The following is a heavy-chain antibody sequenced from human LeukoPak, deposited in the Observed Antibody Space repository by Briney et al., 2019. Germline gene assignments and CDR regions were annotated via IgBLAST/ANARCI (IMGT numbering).Heavy chain of an antibody. D-gene: IGHD2-15*01. V-gene: IGHV3-74*01. Sequence: GGSLRLSCAASGFTLKLYWMHWVRQVPGRGPVWVSRINHDGSDTIYADSVRGRFTISRDDAKNTLYLQMNNLRAEDTAVYYCVRGGPSTWSWGQGTLVTVSS. CDR1: GFTLKLYW. CDR3: VRGGPSTWS. J-gene: IGHJ5*02. CDR2: INHDGSDT.